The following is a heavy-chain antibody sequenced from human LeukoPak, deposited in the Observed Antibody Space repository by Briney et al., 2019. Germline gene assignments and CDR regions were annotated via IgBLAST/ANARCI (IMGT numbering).Heavy chain of an antibody. Sequence: PGESLKISCKGSGYSSTSYWIGWLRQMPGKGLEWMVIIYPGDSDTRYSPSFQGQVTISADKTINTAYLQWSSRKASDTASYYCAGFVSSRSYYYYYGLDVWGQGTTVTVSS. D-gene: IGHD2-2*01. V-gene: IGHV5-51*01. CDR1: GYSSTSYW. CDR2: IYPGDSDT. J-gene: IGHJ6*02. CDR3: AGFVSSRSYYYYYGLDV.